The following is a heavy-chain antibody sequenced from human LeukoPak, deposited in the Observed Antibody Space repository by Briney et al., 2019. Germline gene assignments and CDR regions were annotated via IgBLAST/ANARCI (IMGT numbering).Heavy chain of an antibody. CDR1: GFTFSSYE. CDR2: ISSSGSTI. V-gene: IGHV3-48*03. CDR3: ARVDPLVGVAADY. D-gene: IGHD2-15*01. J-gene: IGHJ4*02. Sequence: GGSLRLSCAASGFTFSSYEMNWVRQAPGKGLEWVSYISSSGSTIYYADSVKSRFTISRDNAKNSLYLQMNSLRAEDTAVYYCARVDPLVGVAADYWGQGTLVSVSS.